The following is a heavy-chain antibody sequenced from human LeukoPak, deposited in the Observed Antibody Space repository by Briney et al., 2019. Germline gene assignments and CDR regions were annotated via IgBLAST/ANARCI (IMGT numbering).Heavy chain of an antibody. V-gene: IGHV1-2*07. CDR2: INPNSDGT. CDR1: GYTFTDYY. D-gene: IGHD1-26*01. J-gene: IGHJ4*02. CDR3: ARGRSSTLVAGTYPGAY. Sequence: ASVKVSCKASGYTFTDYYTHWVRQAPGQGLEWMGWINPNSDGTEYAHEFQGRVTMTRDTSISTAYMELSNLRSDDTAVFYCARGRSSTLVAGTYPGAYWGQGTLVTVSS.